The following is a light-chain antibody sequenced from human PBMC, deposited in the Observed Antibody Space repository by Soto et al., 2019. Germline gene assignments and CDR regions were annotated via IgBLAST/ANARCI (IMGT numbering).Light chain of an antibody. CDR3: QQYNSYSWT. Sequence: DIQMTQSPSTLSASVGDRVTITCRASQSIGIWLAWYQQKPGTVPKVLIYDASRLESGVPSRFSGSGSGTEFTLTISSLQPADFATYFCQQYNSYSWTFGQGTKVDIK. CDR2: DAS. V-gene: IGKV1-5*01. J-gene: IGKJ1*01. CDR1: QSIGIW.